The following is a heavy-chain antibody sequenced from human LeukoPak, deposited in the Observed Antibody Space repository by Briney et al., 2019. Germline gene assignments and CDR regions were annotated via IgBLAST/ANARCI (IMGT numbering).Heavy chain of an antibody. CDR1: GTSIISGSYY. CDR3: TRAANIWNAHT. V-gene: IGHV4-39*06. Sequence: PSETLSLTCTVSGTSIISGSYYWGWIRQPPGKGLEWTGSIYYSGHTYYSPSLKSRLTISMDTSKNQVALKLTSVTAADTALYYCTRAANIWNAHTWGQGTLVSVSS. D-gene: IGHD4/OR15-4a*01. J-gene: IGHJ5*02. CDR2: IYYSGHT.